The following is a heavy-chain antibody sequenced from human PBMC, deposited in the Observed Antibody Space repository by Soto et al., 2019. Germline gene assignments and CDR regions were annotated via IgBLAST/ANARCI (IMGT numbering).Heavy chain of an antibody. CDR1: GFTFRSCA. CDR3: AKGRSYYSYNGMDV. CDR2: IIDSGAST. Sequence: GGSLRLSCAASGFTFRSCAMGWVRQAPGKGLEWVSDIIDSGASTYYADSVKGRFTISRDNSKSTLYLQMNSLRAEDTALYYCAKGRSYYSYNGMDVWGQGTALTVSS. J-gene: IGHJ6*02. V-gene: IGHV3-23*01.